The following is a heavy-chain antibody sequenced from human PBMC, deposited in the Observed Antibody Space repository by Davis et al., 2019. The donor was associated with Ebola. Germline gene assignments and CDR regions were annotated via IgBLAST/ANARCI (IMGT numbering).Heavy chain of an antibody. Sequence: PGGSLRLSCAASGFTFSSYAMHWVRQAPGKGLEWVAVISYDGSNKYYADSVKGRFTISRDNSKNTLYLQMNSLRAEDTAVYYCAKSVTVTTLGYFDYWGQGTLVTVSS. V-gene: IGHV3-30-3*02. CDR3: AKSVTVTTLGYFDY. D-gene: IGHD4-17*01. J-gene: IGHJ4*02. CDR1: GFTFSSYA. CDR2: ISYDGSNK.